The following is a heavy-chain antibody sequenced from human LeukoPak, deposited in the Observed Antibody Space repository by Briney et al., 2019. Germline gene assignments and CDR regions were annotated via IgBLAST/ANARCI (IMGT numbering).Heavy chain of an antibody. CDR2: IIPLLDIT. J-gene: IGHJ4*02. V-gene: IGHV1-69*04. Sequence: SVKVSCKASGDTFSSYAVSWVRQAPGQGLEWMGRIIPLLDITNYAQKFQGRVTITADKSTSTVYMEVSSLRFEDTAVYYCARDGIEMATFDYWGQGTLVTVSS. D-gene: IGHD5-24*01. CDR1: GDTFSSYA. CDR3: ARDGIEMATFDY.